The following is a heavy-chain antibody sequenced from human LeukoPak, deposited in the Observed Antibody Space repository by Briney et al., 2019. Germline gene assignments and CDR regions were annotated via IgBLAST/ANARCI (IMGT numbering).Heavy chain of an antibody. V-gene: IGHV3-23*01. D-gene: IGHD2-2*01. J-gene: IGHJ3*02. CDR2: ISGSGGNI. Sequence: SGGSLRLSCAASGFTFRITAMNWARQAPGKGLEWVSGISGSGGNIYYAESVKGRFTISRDNSKNTLYLQMNSLRAEDTAVYYCAKDHPDIVVVPAATAFDIWGQGTMVTVSS. CDR1: GFTFRITA. CDR3: AKDHPDIVVVPAATAFDI.